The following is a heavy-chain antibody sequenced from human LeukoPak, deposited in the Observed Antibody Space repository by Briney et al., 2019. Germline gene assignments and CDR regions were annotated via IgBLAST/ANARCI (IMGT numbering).Heavy chain of an antibody. Sequence: GGSLRLSCAASGFTVSSNYMNWVRQAPGKGLEWVSYISSSSSTIYYADSVKGRFTISRDNAKNSLYLQMNSLRAEDTAVYYCAREGDRYSYGTLDYWGQGTLVTVSS. J-gene: IGHJ4*02. CDR1: GFTVSSNY. CDR2: ISSSSSTI. V-gene: IGHV3-48*01. CDR3: AREGDRYSYGTLDY. D-gene: IGHD5-18*01.